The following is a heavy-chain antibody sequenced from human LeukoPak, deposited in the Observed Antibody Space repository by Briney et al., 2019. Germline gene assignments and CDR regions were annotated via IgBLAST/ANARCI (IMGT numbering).Heavy chain of an antibody. D-gene: IGHD2-2*01. V-gene: IGHV1-18*01. CDR2: ISANNGNT. J-gene: IGHJ5*02. Sequence: ASVKVSCKASGYTFTSYGVSWVRPAPGQGLAWMRWISANNGNTNYAQKLQGRVTMTRNTSLSTAYMELSSLRSEDTAVYYCAREYCSSTSCSGGWWFDPWGQGTLVTVSS. CDR1: GYTFTSYG. CDR3: AREYCSSTSCSGGWWFDP.